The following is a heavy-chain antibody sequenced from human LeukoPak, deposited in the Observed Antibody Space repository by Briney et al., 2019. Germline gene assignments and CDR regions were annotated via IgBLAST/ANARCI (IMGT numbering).Heavy chain of an antibody. CDR3: AREGPGDGSSWYVY. CDR2: IKQDGSEK. J-gene: IGHJ4*02. Sequence: GGSLRLSCAASGFTFSSYWMSWVRQAPGKGLEWVANIKQDGSEKYYVDSVKGRFTISRDNAKNSLYLQMSSLRAEDTAVYYCAREGPGDGSSWYVYWGQGTLVTVSS. CDR1: GFTFSSYW. V-gene: IGHV3-7*01. D-gene: IGHD6-13*01.